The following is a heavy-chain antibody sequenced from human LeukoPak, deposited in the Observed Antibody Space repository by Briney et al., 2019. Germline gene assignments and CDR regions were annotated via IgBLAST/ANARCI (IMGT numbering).Heavy chain of an antibody. CDR2: ISGSGGST. Sequence: GGSLRLSCAASGFTFSNYWMSWVRQAPGKGLEWVSAISGSGGSTYYADSVKGRFTISRDNSKNTLYLQMNSLRAEDTAVYYCAKDTMVRGVIIRDFDYWGQGTLVTVSS. D-gene: IGHD3-10*01. CDR1: GFTFSNYW. CDR3: AKDTMVRGVIIRDFDY. V-gene: IGHV3-23*01. J-gene: IGHJ4*02.